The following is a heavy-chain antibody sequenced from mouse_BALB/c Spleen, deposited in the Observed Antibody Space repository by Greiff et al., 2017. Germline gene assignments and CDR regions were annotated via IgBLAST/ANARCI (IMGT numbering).Heavy chain of an antibody. CDR3: ARHYYGSSSGFDY. V-gene: IGHV1-7*01. CDR1: GYTFTSYW. D-gene: IGHD1-1*01. Sequence: QVQLQQSGAELAKPGASVKMSCKASGYTFTSYWMHWVKQRPGQGLEWIGYINPSTGYTEYNQKFKDKATLTADKSSSTAYMQLSSLTSEDSAVYYCARHYYGSSSGFDYWGQGTTLTVSS. CDR2: INPSTGYT. J-gene: IGHJ2*01.